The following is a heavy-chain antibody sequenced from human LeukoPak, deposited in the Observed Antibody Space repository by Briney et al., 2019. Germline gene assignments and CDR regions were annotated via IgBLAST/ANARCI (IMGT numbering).Heavy chain of an antibody. D-gene: IGHD4-17*01. CDR1: GGSISSYY. V-gene: IGHV4-59*01. CDR3: ARDEYGGKDNWFDP. CDR2: ISYSGST. Sequence: SETLSLTCTVSGGSISSYYWSWIRQPPGKGLEWTGYISYSGSTNYNPSLRSRVTISVDTSKNQFSLKLSSVTAADTAVYYCARDEYGGKDNWFDPWGQGTLVTVSS. J-gene: IGHJ5*02.